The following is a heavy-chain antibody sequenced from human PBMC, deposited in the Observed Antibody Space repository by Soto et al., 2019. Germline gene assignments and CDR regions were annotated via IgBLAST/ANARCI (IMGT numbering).Heavy chain of an antibody. CDR1: GGSISSGDYY. V-gene: IGHV4-31*03. J-gene: IGHJ5*02. Sequence: LSLTCTVSGGSISSGDYYWSWIRQHPGKGLEWIGYIYYSGSTYYNPSLKSRVTISVDTSKNQFSLKLSSVTAADTAVYYCASIYDSSGYYYGNNWFDPWGQGTLVT. CDR2: IYYSGST. D-gene: IGHD3-22*01. CDR3: ASIYDSSGYYYGNNWFDP.